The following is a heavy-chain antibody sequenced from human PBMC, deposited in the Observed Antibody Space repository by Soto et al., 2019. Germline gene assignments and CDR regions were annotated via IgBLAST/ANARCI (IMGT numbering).Heavy chain of an antibody. CDR1: GFSLSTSGVG. CDR3: APGGGGNAFDI. J-gene: IGHJ3*02. V-gene: IGHV2-5*02. Sequence: QITLKESGPTLVKPTQTLTLTCTFSGFSLSTSGVGVGWIRQPPGKALEWLALIYWDDDKRYSPSLKSRHTTTKDTSKTEVVLTMTNMDPVDTATYYCAPGGGGNAFDIWGQGTMVTVSS. D-gene: IGHD3-16*01. CDR2: IYWDDDK.